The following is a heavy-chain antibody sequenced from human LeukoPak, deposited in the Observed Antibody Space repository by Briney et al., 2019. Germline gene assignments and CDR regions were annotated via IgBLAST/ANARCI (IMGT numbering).Heavy chain of an antibody. J-gene: IGHJ4*02. Sequence: GGPVRLPCAASSLTFSGCWMSWVRGAPGKGVEWVARIMEDGSQQSYVGSVKGRFPISRDNAQTSLYLQMHWLRAEDPAVYYCARGGHHYFDYWLQGILVTVSS. V-gene: IGHV3-7*04. CDR1: SLTFSGCW. CDR2: IMEDGSQQ. D-gene: IGHD3-16*01. CDR3: ARGGHHYFDY.